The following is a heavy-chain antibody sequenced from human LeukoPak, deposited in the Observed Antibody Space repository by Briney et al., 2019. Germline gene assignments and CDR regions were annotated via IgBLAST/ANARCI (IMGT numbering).Heavy chain of an antibody. Sequence: SETLSLTCTVSGYSISSGYYWGWIRQPPGKGLEWIGSIYHSGRTFYNPSLKSRVTISVDTSKNQFSLKLTSATAADTAVYYCARDRFYGDHLYYFDYWGQGTLVTVSS. J-gene: IGHJ4*02. CDR3: ARDRFYGDHLYYFDY. CDR2: IYHSGRT. D-gene: IGHD4-17*01. CDR1: GYSISSGYY. V-gene: IGHV4-38-2*02.